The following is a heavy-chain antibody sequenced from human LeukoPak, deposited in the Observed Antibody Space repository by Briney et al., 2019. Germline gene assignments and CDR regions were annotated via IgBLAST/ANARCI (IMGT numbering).Heavy chain of an antibody. D-gene: IGHD3-10*01. CDR2: INDSGST. J-gene: IGHJ4*02. Sequence: SETLSLTCAVYGGSFSGYYWSWLRQPPGKGLEWIGEINDSGSTNYNPSLKSRVTISVDTSMNQFPLKLSSVTAADTAEYYCARGLWFGESRPYYYDYWGQGNLVTVST. CDR1: GGSFSGYY. CDR3: ARGLWFGESRPYYYDY. V-gene: IGHV4-34*01.